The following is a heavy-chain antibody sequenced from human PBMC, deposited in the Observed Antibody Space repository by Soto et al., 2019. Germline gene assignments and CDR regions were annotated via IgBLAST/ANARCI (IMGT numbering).Heavy chain of an antibody. CDR2: ISKSGATP. CDR1: GFAFNTYD. CDR3: AKNQWGNVFDI. J-gene: IGHJ3*02. V-gene: IGHV3-23*01. Sequence: EVQLLESGGGLVQPGGSLRLSCAASGFAFNTYDMTWVRQAPGKGLEWVSTISKSGATPYYAESVRGRFTIFRDNSKNTLHLQMNSLRAEDTALYSCAKNQWGNVFDIWGQGTMITVSS. D-gene: IGHD3-16*01.